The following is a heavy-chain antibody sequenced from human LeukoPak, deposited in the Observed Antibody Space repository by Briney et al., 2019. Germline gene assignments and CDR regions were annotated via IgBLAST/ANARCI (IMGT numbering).Heavy chain of an antibody. D-gene: IGHD3-10*02. CDR3: AELGITMIGGV. CDR1: GFIFSSYE. Sequence: PGGSLRLSCAASGFIFSSYEMSWVRQAPGKGLEWVSYISSSGRTMYYADSVKGRFTVSRDNAKNSLYLQMNSLRAEDTAVYYCAELGITMIGGVWGKGTTVTISS. V-gene: IGHV3-48*03. J-gene: IGHJ6*04. CDR2: ISSSGRTM.